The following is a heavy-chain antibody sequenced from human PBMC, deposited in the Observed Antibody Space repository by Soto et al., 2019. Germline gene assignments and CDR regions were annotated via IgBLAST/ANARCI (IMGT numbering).Heavy chain of an antibody. CDR1: GFMFSAYA. CDR2: ISYDGTNK. J-gene: IGHJ4*01. CDR3: ARDPSPYTSGWYGIDF. Sequence: GGSLRLSCAASGFMFSAYAMLWVRQAPSKGLEWVAAISYDGTNKYYADSIKGRFTISRDNSANTLFLQVNSLRREDTAMYYCARDPSPYTSGWYGIDFWGHGTLVTVSS. D-gene: IGHD6-19*01. V-gene: IGHV3-30*04.